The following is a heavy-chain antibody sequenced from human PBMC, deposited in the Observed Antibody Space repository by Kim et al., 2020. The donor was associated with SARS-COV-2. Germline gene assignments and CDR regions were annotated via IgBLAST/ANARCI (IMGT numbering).Heavy chain of an antibody. D-gene: IGHD2-15*01. CDR1: GFTFSSYA. J-gene: IGHJ4*02. Sequence: GGSLRLSCAASGFTFSSYAMSWVRQAPGKGLEWVSAISGSGGSTYYADSVKGRFTISRDNSKNTLYLQMNSLRAEDTAVYYCAKDHSPICSGDSWSRTNVCYWGQETLVTVPS. CDR3: AKDHSPICSGDSWSRTNVCY. V-gene: IGHV3-23*01. CDR2: ISGSGGST.